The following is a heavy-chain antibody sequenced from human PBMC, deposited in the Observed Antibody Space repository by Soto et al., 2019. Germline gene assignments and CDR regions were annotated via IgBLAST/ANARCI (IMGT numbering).Heavy chain of an antibody. Sequence: VASVKVSCKASGYTFFSYGISWVRQAPGQGLEWMGWISTYNGHTSYAQNLQGRVTMTTDTSTRTAYMELRSLRSDDTAVYYCARKSSSSSWFDPWGQGTLVTVSS. V-gene: IGHV1-18*01. J-gene: IGHJ5*02. CDR1: GYTFFSYG. D-gene: IGHD6-6*01. CDR2: ISTYNGHT. CDR3: ARKSSSSSWFDP.